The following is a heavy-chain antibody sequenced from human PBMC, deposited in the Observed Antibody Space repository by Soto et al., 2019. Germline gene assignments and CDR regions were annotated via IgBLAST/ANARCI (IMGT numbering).Heavy chain of an antibody. CDR3: ASLSWFGELLYPTYYYSGMDV. CDR1: GYSFTSYW. Sequence: PGESLKISCKGSGYSFTSYWIGWVRQMPGKGLEWMGIIYPGDSDTRYSPSFQGQVTISADKSISTAYLQWSSLKASDTAMYYCASLSWFGELLYPTYYYSGMDVWGQGTTVTVSS. V-gene: IGHV5-51*01. D-gene: IGHD3-10*01. J-gene: IGHJ6*02. CDR2: IYPGDSDT.